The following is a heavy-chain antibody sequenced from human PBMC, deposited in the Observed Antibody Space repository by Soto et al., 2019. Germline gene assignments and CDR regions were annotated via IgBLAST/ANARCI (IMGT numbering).Heavy chain of an antibody. Sequence: GGSLRLSCAASGFTFSSYAMHWVRQAPGKGLEWVAVISYDGSNKYYADSVKGRFTISRDNSKNTLYLQMNSLRAEDTAVYYCARPPGDYYDSSGLFWGQGTLVTVSS. V-gene: IGHV3-30-3*01. CDR3: ARPPGDYYDSSGLF. CDR2: ISYDGSNK. J-gene: IGHJ4*02. D-gene: IGHD3-22*01. CDR1: GFTFSSYA.